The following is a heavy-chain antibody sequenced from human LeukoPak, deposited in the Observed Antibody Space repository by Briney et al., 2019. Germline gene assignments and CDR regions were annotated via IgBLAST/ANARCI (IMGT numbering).Heavy chain of an antibody. V-gene: IGHV1-69*05. CDR1: GGTFSSYA. D-gene: IGHD6-6*01. CDR3: ASIAAARRGFWFDP. CDR2: IIPIFGTA. Sequence: GSSVKVSCKASGGTFSSYAISWVRQAPGQGLEWMGGIIPIFGTANYAQKFQGRVTITTDESTSTAYMELRSLRSEDTAVYYCASIAAARRGFWFDPWGQGTLVTVSS. J-gene: IGHJ5*02.